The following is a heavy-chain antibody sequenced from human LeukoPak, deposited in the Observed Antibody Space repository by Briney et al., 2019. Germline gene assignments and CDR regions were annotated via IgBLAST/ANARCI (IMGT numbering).Heavy chain of an antibody. Sequence: SQTLSLTCTVSGGSISSGDYYWSWIRQPPGKGLEWIGYIYYSGSTYYNPSLKSRVTISVDKSKNQFSLKLSSVTAADTAVYYCAKVPATALHFDYWGQGTLVTVSS. CDR2: IYYSGST. CDR3: AKVPATALHFDY. CDR1: GGSISSGDYY. D-gene: IGHD2-2*01. J-gene: IGHJ4*02. V-gene: IGHV4-30-4*08.